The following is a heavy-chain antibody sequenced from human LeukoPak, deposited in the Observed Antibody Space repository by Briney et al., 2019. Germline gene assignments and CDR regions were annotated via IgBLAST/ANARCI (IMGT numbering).Heavy chain of an antibody. V-gene: IGHV4-34*01. J-gene: IGHJ6*02. CDR3: ARASSRCSSTSCYKGYYYYGMDV. CDR2: INHSGST. CDR1: GGSFSGYY. Sequence: PSETLSLTCAVYGGSFSGYYWSWIRQPPGKGLEWIGEINHSGSTNYNPSLESRVTISVDTSKNQFSLKLSSVTAADTAVYYCARASSRCSSTSCYKGYYYYGMDVWGQGTTVTVSS. D-gene: IGHD2-2*02.